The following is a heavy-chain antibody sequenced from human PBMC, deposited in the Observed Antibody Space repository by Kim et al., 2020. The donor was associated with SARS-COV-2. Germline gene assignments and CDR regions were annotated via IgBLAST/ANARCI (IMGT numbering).Heavy chain of an antibody. CDR3: ARGALLRYFDWGDY. V-gene: IGHV1-18*01. Sequence: AQKLQGRVTMTTDTSTSTAYMELRSLRSDDTAVYYCARGALLRYFDWGDYWGQGTLVTVSS. D-gene: IGHD3-9*01. J-gene: IGHJ4*02.